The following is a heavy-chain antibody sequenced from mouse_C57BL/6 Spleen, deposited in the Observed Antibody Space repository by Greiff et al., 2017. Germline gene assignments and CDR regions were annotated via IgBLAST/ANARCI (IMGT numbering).Heavy chain of an antibody. J-gene: IGHJ2*01. Sequence: QVQLQQSGAELVKPGASVKISCKASGYAFSSYWMNWVKQRPGKGLEWIGQIYPGDGDTNYNGKFKGKATLTADKSSSAAYMQLSSLTSEDSAVYFCARREGSSGDFDYWGQGTTLTVSS. CDR3: ARREGSSGDFDY. CDR1: GYAFSSYW. D-gene: IGHD3-2*02. CDR2: IYPGDGDT. V-gene: IGHV1-80*01.